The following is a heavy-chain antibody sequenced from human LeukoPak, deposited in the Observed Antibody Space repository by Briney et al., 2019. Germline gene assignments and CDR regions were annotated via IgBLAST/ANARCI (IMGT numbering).Heavy chain of an antibody. J-gene: IGHJ4*02. D-gene: IGHD3-3*01. CDR2: IYYSGST. Sequence: SETLSLTCTVSGGSTSGDSYYWGWIRQPPGKGLEWIGSIYYSGSTYYNPSLKSRVTISVDTSRNQISLKLRSVTAADTAMYYCARLWSGYRPPDYWGQGTLVTVSS. CDR3: ARLWSGYRPPDY. CDR1: GGSTSGDSYY. V-gene: IGHV4-39*01.